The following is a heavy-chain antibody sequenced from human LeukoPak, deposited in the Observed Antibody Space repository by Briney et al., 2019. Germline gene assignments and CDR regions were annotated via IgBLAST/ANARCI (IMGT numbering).Heavy chain of an antibody. D-gene: IGHD1-26*01. V-gene: IGHV5-51*01. CDR1: GYSFTNYW. Sequence: GESLKISCKASGYSFTNYWIGWVRQMPGKGLEWMGIIFPGDSDTTYSPSFQGQVTIPADKSINTAYLQWSSLKASDTAMYYCARRRDLYSGGYYPFDYWGQGTLVTVSS. J-gene: IGHJ4*02. CDR2: IFPGDSDT. CDR3: ARRRDLYSGGYYPFDY.